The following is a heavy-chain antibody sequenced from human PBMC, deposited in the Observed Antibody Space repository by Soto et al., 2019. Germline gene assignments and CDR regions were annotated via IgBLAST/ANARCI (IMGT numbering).Heavy chain of an antibody. Sequence: AGGSLRLSCAASGFTFSSYGMHWVRQAPSKGLEWVAVIWYDGSNKYYADYVKGRFTISRDNSKNTLYLQMNSLRAEDTVVYYCARDPGREWLLSHDAFDIWGQGTMVTVSS. J-gene: IGHJ3*02. D-gene: IGHD3-3*01. CDR3: ARDPGREWLLSHDAFDI. V-gene: IGHV3-33*01. CDR1: GFTFSSYG. CDR2: IWYDGSNK.